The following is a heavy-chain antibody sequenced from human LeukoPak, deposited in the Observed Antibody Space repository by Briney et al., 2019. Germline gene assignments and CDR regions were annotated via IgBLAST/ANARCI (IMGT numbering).Heavy chain of an antibody. CDR3: ARGVSYYDFWSGYVDY. CDR1: GFTFSNYW. V-gene: IGHV3-7*05. D-gene: IGHD3-3*01. Sequence: GGSLRLSCAASGFTFSNYWMSWVRQAPGKGLEWVANIKQDGSDKYYVDSVKGRFTISRDNAKNSLYLQMNSLRAEDTAVYYCARGVSYYDFWSGYVDYWGQGTLVTVSS. J-gene: IGHJ4*02. CDR2: IKQDGSDK.